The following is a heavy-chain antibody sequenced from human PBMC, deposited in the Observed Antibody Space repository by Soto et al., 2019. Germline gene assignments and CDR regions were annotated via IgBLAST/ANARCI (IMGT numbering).Heavy chain of an antibody. V-gene: IGHV4-59*01. Sequence: SETLSLTCSVSGGSISGSYWSWIRQSPGKGLEWLGYVYYTGSTNYSPSLRSRVSISVDTSKNEFSLRLSSVTAADTAVYFCARDGRYSSYCCASDVWGQGTKVTVSS. J-gene: IGHJ3*01. CDR1: GGSISGSY. D-gene: IGHD6-6*01. CDR2: VYYTGST. CDR3: ARDGRYSSYCCASDV.